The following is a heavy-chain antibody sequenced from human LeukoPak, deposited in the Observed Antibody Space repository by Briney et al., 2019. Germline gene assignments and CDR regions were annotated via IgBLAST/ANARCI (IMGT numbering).Heavy chain of an antibody. J-gene: IGHJ3*02. CDR2: ISAYNGNT. D-gene: IGHD2-2*02. Sequence: ASVKVSCKASGYTFTSYGISWVRQAPGQGLEWMGWISAYNGNTNYAQKLQGRVTMTTDTSTSTAYMEPRSLRSDDTAVYYCARVTVPDAIRSAFDIWGQGTMVTVSS. V-gene: IGHV1-18*01. CDR3: ARVTVPDAIRSAFDI. CDR1: GYTFTSYG.